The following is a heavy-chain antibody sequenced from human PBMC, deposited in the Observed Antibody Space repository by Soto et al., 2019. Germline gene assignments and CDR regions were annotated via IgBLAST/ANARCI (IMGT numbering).Heavy chain of an antibody. CDR2: ISWNSGHI. D-gene: IGHD3-16*01. CDR3: AKDRSPYMGPPDS. J-gene: IGHJ4*02. V-gene: IGHV3-9*01. CDR1: GFTFDDYA. Sequence: PGGSLRLSCAASGFTFDDYAMHWVRQASGKGLEWVSGISWNSGHIGFADSVRGRFTISRDNAKNSLYLQMNSLRPEDTALYYCAKDRSPYMGPPDSWGQGTLVTVSS.